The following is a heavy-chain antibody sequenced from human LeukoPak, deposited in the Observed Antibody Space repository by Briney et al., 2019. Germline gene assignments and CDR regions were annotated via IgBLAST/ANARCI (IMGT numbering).Heavy chain of an antibody. Sequence: EASVKVSCKASGGTFSSYAISWVRQAPGQGLEWMGGIIPIFGTANYAQKFQGRVTITADESTSTAYMELSRLRSDDTAVYYCARDLGYCSGGSCYWGYYFDYWGQGTLVTVSS. CDR3: ARDLGYCSGGSCYWGYYFDY. D-gene: IGHD2-15*01. V-gene: IGHV1-69*13. CDR1: GGTFSSYA. J-gene: IGHJ4*02. CDR2: IIPIFGTA.